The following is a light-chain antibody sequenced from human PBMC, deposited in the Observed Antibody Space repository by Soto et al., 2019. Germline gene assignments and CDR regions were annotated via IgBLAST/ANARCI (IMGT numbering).Light chain of an antibody. V-gene: IGKV3-15*01. Sequence: EIVLTQSPATLSLSPGERATLSCRASQSVSSNLAWYQQKPGQAPRLLIYGASTRATGIPARFSGSGSGTEFTLTITRLQSEDFAVYYCQQYNTWPGAFGQGTKVDIK. CDR3: QQYNTWPGA. J-gene: IGKJ1*01. CDR2: GAS. CDR1: QSVSSN.